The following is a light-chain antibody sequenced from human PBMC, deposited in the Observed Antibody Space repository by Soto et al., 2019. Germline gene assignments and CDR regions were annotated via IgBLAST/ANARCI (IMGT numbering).Light chain of an antibody. CDR1: SGHSSYI. V-gene: IGLV4-60*02. CDR2: LEGSGSY. CDR3: ETCDSNTRV. J-gene: IGLJ3*02. Sequence: QPVLTQSSSASASLGSSVKLTCTLSSGHSSYIIAWHQQQPGKAPRYLMKLEGSGSYNKGSGVPDRFSGSSSGADRYLTISNLQFEDEDDYSCETCDSNTRVFGGGTKLTVL.